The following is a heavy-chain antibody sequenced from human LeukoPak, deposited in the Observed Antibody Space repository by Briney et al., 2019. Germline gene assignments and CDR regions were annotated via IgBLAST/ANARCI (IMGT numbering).Heavy chain of an antibody. V-gene: IGHV4-30-2*01. CDR3: ARASSSGYYASGAFDI. D-gene: IGHD3-22*01. CDR1: GGSISSGGYS. J-gene: IGHJ3*02. Sequence: SETLSLTCAVSGGSISSGGYSWSWIRQPPGKGLEWIGYIYHSGSTYYNPSLKSRVTISVYRSKNQFSLKLSSVTAADTAVYYCARASSSGYYASGAFDIWGQGTMVTVSS. CDR2: IYHSGST.